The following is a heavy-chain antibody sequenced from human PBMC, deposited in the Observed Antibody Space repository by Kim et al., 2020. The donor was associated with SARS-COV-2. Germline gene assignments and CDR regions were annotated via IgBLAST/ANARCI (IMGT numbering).Heavy chain of an antibody. J-gene: IGHJ6*03. D-gene: IGHD3-3*01. CDR1: GFTFSSYE. CDR2: ISSSGSTI. CDR3: ARDATRITIFGVVIPLCSYMDV. Sequence: GGSLRLSCAASGFTFSSYEMNWVRQAPGKGLEWVSYISSSGSTIYYADSVKGRFTISRDNAKNSLYLQMNSLRAEDTAVYYCARDATRITIFGVVIPLCSYMDVWGKGTTVTVSS. V-gene: IGHV3-48*03.